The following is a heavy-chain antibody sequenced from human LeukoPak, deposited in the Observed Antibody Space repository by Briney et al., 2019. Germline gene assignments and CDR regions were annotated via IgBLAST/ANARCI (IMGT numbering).Heavy chain of an antibody. D-gene: IGHD5-18*01. CDR1: GGSFSGYY. Sequence: SETLSLTCAVYGGSFSGYYWSWIRQPPGKGLEWIGEINHSGSTNYNPSLKSRVTISVDTSKNQFSLKLSSVTAADTAVYYCAREGTAMGADYWGQGTLVTVSS. CDR3: AREGTAMGADY. V-gene: IGHV4-34*01. CDR2: INHSGST. J-gene: IGHJ4*02.